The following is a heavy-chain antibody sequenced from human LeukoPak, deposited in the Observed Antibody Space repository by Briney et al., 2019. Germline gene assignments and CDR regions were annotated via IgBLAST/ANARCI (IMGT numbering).Heavy chain of an antibody. CDR3: AREGYCSTTSCYNDN. V-gene: IGHV3-30*02. D-gene: IGHD2-2*02. CDR1: GFTFSSYG. Sequence: GGSLRLSCAASGFTFSSYGMYWVRQAPGKGLEWVAFIRNDGSNKYYADSVKGRFTISRDNSKNTLYLQMNSLRAEDTAVYYCAREGYCSTTSCYNDNWGQGSLVTVSS. CDR2: IRNDGSNK. J-gene: IGHJ4*02.